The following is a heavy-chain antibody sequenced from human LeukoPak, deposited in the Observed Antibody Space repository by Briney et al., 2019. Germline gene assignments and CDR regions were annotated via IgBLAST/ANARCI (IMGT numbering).Heavy chain of an antibody. V-gene: IGHV4-59*01. Sequence: SETLSLTCTVSGGXISSYYCSWIRQPPGKGLEWIGYIYYSGTTNYNPSLKSRVTISVDTSKNQFSLKLSSVTAADTAVYYCARDSPMVRGVIGYFDLWGRDTLVTVSS. CDR3: ARDSPMVRGVIGYFDL. CDR2: IYYSGTT. CDR1: GGXISSYY. J-gene: IGHJ2*01. D-gene: IGHD3-10*01.